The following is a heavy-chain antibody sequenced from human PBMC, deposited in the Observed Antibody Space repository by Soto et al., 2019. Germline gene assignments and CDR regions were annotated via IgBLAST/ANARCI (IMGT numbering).Heavy chain of an antibody. CDR3: ALITSDY. Sequence: EVQLVESGGGLVKPGGSLRLSCGASGFSFNNAWLNWVRQAPGKGLEWVGRIKSKSDGELAEYAAPVKDRFTISRDESKNTVFLQMNSLKTEDTAVYYCALITSDYWGQGTLVTVSS. V-gene: IGHV3-15*07. J-gene: IGHJ4*02. CDR1: GFSFNNAW. CDR2: IKSKSDGELA.